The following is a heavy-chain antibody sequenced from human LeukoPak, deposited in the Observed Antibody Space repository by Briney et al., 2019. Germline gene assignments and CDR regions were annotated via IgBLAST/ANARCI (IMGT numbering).Heavy chain of an antibody. CDR2: ISYDGSNK. Sequence: PGRSLRLSCAASGFTFSSYGMHWVRQAPGKGLEWVAVISYDGSNKYYADSVKGRFTISRDNSKNTLYLQMNSLRAEDTAVYYCAKRITMVRGVYGARNIWGQGPRDTVSS. D-gene: IGHD3-10*01. CDR3: AKRITMVRGVYGARNI. J-gene: IGHJ3*02. V-gene: IGHV3-30*18. CDR1: GFTFSSYG.